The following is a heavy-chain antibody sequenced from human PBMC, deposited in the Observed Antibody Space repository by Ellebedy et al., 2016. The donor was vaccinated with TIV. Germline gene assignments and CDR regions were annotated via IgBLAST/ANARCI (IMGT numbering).Heavy chain of an antibody. CDR2: LYPGDSDI. CDR3: ARPLNGDAFDV. CDR1: GYSFTSYW. Sequence: GESLKISCKGSGYSFTSYWIGWVRQMPGKGLEWMGILYPGDSDIRYSPSFQVQVTFSADKSISTAYLQWTSLKASDTAMYYCARPLNGDAFDVWGQGTMVIVSS. V-gene: IGHV5-51*01. J-gene: IGHJ3*01.